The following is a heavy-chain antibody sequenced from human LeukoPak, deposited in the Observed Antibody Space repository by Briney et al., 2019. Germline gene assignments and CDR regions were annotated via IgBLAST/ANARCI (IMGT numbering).Heavy chain of an antibody. D-gene: IGHD1-1*01. CDR3: AMEGSPGAFDY. CDR2: ISNDGSNK. Sequence: PGGSLRLSCLASGFTFSSYAIHWVRQAPGKGLEWVAVISNDGSNKLYADSVKGRFTISRDNSKNTVYLQMNSLRPEDTAVYYCAMEGSPGAFDYWGQGTLVTVSS. J-gene: IGHJ4*02. V-gene: IGHV3-30-3*01. CDR1: GFTFSSYA.